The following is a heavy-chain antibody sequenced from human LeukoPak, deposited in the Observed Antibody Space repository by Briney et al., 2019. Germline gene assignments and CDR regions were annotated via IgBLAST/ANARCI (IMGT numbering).Heavy chain of an antibody. J-gene: IGHJ4*02. CDR1: GFSFSSYV. Sequence: GGSLRLSCVASGFSFSSYVMNWVRQAPGTGLEWVSAISGNGGSTYYADFVKGRFTISRDNSKNTLSLQMNSLRAEDTAVYYYAKGIELWLTYFDHWGQGTLVTASS. CDR2: ISGNGGST. CDR3: AKGIELWLTYFDH. V-gene: IGHV3-23*01. D-gene: IGHD5-18*01.